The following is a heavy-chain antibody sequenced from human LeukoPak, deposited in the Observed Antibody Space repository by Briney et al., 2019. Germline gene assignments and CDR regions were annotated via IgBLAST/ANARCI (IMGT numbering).Heavy chain of an antibody. D-gene: IGHD1-26*01. V-gene: IGHV4-39*07. CDR2: LYYGVHT. J-gene: IGHJ4*02. CDR3: RSGTFFSDY. Sequence: SETLSLTCTVSGGSISSSSYYWGWIRQPPGKGLEWIGSLYYGVHTYYNPSLERRVTMSVDPSKTQFSLKLTSVTAADTAVYYCRSGTFFSDYWGQGTQVAVSS. CDR1: GGSISSSSYY.